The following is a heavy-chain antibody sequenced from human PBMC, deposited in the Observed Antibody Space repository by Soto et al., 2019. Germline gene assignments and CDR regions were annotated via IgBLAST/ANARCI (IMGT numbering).Heavy chain of an antibody. CDR3: ARDFKGSHYDFWSGYILPWFAP. V-gene: IGHV3-33*01. D-gene: IGHD3-3*01. Sequence: GGSLRLSCAASGFTFSSYGMHWVRQAPGKGLEWVAVIWYDGSNKYYADSVKGRFTISRDNSKNTLYLQMNSLRAEDTAVYYCARDFKGSHYDFWSGYILPWFAPWGQGTLVTVSS. J-gene: IGHJ5*02. CDR1: GFTFSSYG. CDR2: IWYDGSNK.